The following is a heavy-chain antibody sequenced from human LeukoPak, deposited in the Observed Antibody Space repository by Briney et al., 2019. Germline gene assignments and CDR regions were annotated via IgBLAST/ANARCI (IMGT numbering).Heavy chain of an antibody. CDR2: IYYSGST. Sequence: SETLSLTCTVSGGSISGSDYYWGWIRQPPGKGLEWIGSIYYSGSTYYNSSLKSRVSISVDTSRNEFSLKLSSVTAADTALYYCARLFRGVGYWGQGTLVTVSS. CDR3: ARLFRGVGY. V-gene: IGHV4-39*01. CDR1: GGSISGSDYY. J-gene: IGHJ4*02. D-gene: IGHD3-16*01.